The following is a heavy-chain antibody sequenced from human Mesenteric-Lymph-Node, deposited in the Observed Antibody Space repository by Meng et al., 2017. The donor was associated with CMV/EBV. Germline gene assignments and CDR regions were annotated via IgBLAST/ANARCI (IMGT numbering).Heavy chain of an antibody. CDR3: ARALTITIFGVVINY. Sequence: GESLKISCAASGFTFNTYVMSWVRQAPGKGLEWVSYISSSGSTIYYADSVKGRFTISRDNAKNSLYLQMNSLRAEDTAVYYCARALTITIFGVVINYWGQGTLVTVSS. J-gene: IGHJ4*02. CDR1: GFTFNTYV. V-gene: IGHV3-11*01. D-gene: IGHD3-3*01. CDR2: ISSSGSTI.